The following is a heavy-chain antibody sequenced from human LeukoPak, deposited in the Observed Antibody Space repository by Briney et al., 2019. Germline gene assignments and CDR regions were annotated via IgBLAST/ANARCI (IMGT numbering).Heavy chain of an antibody. CDR2: INHSGST. CDR1: GGSFSGYY. V-gene: IGHV4-34*01. D-gene: IGHD3-22*01. J-gene: IGHJ4*02. CDR3: ARASTSSGYYYRVRLSFDY. Sequence: PSETLSLTCAVYGGSFSGYYWSWIRQPPGKGLEWIGEINHSGSTNYNPSLKSRVTISVDTSKNQFSLKLRSVTAADTAVYYCARASTSSGYYYRVRLSFDYWGQGTLVTVSS.